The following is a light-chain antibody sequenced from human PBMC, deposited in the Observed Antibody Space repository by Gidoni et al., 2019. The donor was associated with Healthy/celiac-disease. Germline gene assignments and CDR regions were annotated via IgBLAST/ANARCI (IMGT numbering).Light chain of an antibody. V-gene: IGKV1-33*01. J-gene: IGKJ4*01. CDR1: QDISNY. CDR3: QQYDNLPLT. Sequence: DIQMTQSQSSLSASVGDRVTITCQASQDISNYLNWYQQKPGKAPKLLIYDASNLETGVPSRFSGSGSGTDFTFTISSLQPEDIATYYCQQYDNLPLTFXGGTKVEIK. CDR2: DAS.